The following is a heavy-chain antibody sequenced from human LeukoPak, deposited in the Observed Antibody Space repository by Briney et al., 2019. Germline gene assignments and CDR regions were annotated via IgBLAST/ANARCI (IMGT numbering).Heavy chain of an antibody. V-gene: IGHV3-21*01. J-gene: IGHJ4*02. CDR2: ISSSSSYI. CDR1: GFTFSSYA. D-gene: IGHD6-19*01. Sequence: GGSLRLSCAASGFTFSSYAMSWVRQAPGKGLEWVSSISSSSSYIYYADSVKGRFTISRDNAKNSLYLQMNSLRAEDTAVYYCARVSIAVAGAFDYWGQGTLVTVSS. CDR3: ARVSIAVAGAFDY.